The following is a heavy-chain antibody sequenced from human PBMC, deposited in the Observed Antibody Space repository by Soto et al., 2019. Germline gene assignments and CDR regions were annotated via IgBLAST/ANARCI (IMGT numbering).Heavy chain of an antibody. CDR3: AREGVAPYYYYGMDV. CDR2: INAGNGNT. Sequence: ASVKVSCKASGYTFTSYAMHWVRQAPGQRLEWMGWINAGNGNTNYAQMLQGRVTMTTDTSTSTVHMEVRSLRSDDTAVYYCAREGVAPYYYYGMDVWGQGTPVTVSS. CDR1: GYTFTSYA. V-gene: IGHV1-3*01. J-gene: IGHJ6*02. D-gene: IGHD5-12*01.